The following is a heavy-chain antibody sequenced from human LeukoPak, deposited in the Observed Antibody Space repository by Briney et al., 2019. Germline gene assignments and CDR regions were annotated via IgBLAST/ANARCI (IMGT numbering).Heavy chain of an antibody. CDR3: AKDPYSYGFRDDDY. J-gene: IGHJ4*02. Sequence: PGGSLRLSCAASGFTFSSYAMSWVRQAPGKGLEWVSAISGSGGSTYYADSVKGRFTISRDNSKNTLYLQMKSLRAEDTAVYYCAKDPYSYGFRDDDYWGQGTLVTVSS. CDR1: GFTFSSYA. CDR2: ISGSGGST. V-gene: IGHV3-23*01. D-gene: IGHD5-18*01.